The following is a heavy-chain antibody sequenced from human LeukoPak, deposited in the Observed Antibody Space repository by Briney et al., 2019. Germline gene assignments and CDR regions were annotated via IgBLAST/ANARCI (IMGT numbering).Heavy chain of an antibody. D-gene: IGHD1-26*01. V-gene: IGHV1-2*02. CDR2: INPNSGGT. Sequence: GASVKVSCKASGYTFIGYYMHWVRQAPGQGLEWMGWINPNSGGTNYAQKFQGRVTMTRDRSISTAYMELRSLRSDDTAVYYCARGLGGSGSYFLTFDYWGQGTLVTVSS. CDR3: ARGLGGSGSYFLTFDY. J-gene: IGHJ4*02. CDR1: GYTFIGYY.